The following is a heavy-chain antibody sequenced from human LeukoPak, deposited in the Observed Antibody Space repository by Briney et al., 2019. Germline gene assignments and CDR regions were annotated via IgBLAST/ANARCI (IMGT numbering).Heavy chain of an antibody. Sequence: GGSLRLSCAASGFTFSSHWMSWVRQAPGKGLEWVANIKQDGSEKYYVDSVKGRFTISRDNAKNSLYLQMNSLRAEDTAVYYCARPRSGSYSLGLFDYWGQGSLVTVSS. D-gene: IGHD3-10*01. V-gene: IGHV3-7*01. J-gene: IGHJ4*02. CDR3: ARPRSGSYSLGLFDY. CDR2: IKQDGSEK. CDR1: GFTFSSHW.